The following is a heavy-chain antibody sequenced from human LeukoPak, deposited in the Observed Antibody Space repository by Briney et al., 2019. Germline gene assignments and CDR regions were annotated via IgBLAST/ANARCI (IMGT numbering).Heavy chain of an antibody. CDR1: GFTFSSYG. Sequence: GGSLRLSCAASGFTFSSYGMHWVRQAPGKGLEWVAVISYDGSNKYYADSVKGRFTISRDNSKNTLYLQMNSLRAEDTAVYYCARDFTPGVDTAMVLDYWGQGTLVTVSS. CDR3: ARDFTPGVDTAMVLDY. V-gene: IGHV3-30*03. D-gene: IGHD5-18*01. J-gene: IGHJ4*02. CDR2: ISYDGSNK.